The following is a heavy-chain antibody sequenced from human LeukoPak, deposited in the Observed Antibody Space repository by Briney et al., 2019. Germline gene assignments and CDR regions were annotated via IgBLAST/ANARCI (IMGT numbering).Heavy chain of an antibody. V-gene: IGHV4-59*01. J-gene: IGHJ3*02. CDR3: ARVRIAAAGLDAFDI. CDR2: MYYSGST. D-gene: IGHD6-13*01. Sequence: SETLSLTCTVSGDSISSYYWSWIRQPPGKGLEWIGYMYYSGSTNYNPSLKSRVTISVDTSKTQFSLNLISVTAADTAVYYCARVRIAAAGLDAFDIWGQGTMVTVSS. CDR1: GDSISSYY.